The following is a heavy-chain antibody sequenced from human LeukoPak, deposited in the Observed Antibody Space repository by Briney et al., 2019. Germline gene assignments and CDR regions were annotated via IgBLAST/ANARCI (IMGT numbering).Heavy chain of an antibody. D-gene: IGHD3-22*01. V-gene: IGHV3-23*01. CDR1: GFTFSSYA. CDR2: LSDSGGST. CDR3: AKGNYYDTSGYRDYFDY. J-gene: IGHJ4*02. Sequence: GGSLRLSCAASGFTFSSYAMSWVRQAPGKGLEWVSSLSDSGGSTYYADSVKGRFTISRDNSKNTLYLQMNSLRAEDTAVYYCAKGNYYDTSGYRDYFDYWGQGTLVTVSS.